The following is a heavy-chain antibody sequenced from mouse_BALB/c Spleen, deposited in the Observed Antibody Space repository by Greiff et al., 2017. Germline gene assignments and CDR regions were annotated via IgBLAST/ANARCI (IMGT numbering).Heavy chain of an antibody. V-gene: IGHV5-4*02. CDR1: GFTFSDYY. J-gene: IGHJ2*01. CDR2: ISDGGSYT. Sequence: EVKLMESGGGLVKPGGSLKLSCAASGFTFSDYYMYWVRQTPEKRLEWVATISDGGSYTYYPDSVKGRFTISRDNAKNNLYLQMSSLKSEDTAMYYCARDGNPFDYWGQGTTLTVSS. CDR3: ARDGNPFDY. D-gene: IGHD2-1*01.